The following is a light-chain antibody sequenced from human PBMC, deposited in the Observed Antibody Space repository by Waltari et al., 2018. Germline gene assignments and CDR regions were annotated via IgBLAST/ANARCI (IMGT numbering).Light chain of an antibody. Sequence: DIQMTQSPSSLSASVGDRVTITCRASQDISNFLAWFQQKPGEAPKSLIYSASTLQSGVPSKFSGSGSGTDFTLTISSLQPEYFATYYSQQYNSYPITFGQGTRLEIK. CDR2: SAS. J-gene: IGKJ5*01. CDR3: QQYNSYPIT. V-gene: IGKV1-16*02. CDR1: QDISNF.